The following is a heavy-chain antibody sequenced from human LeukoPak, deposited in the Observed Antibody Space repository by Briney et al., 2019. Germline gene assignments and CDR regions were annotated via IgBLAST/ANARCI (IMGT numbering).Heavy chain of an antibody. CDR1: GFTFSSYG. CDR3: AKQGTYYDYVWGSYRFAYYFDY. J-gene: IGHJ4*02. D-gene: IGHD3-16*02. CDR2: ISVSGGST. Sequence: GGSLRLSCAASGFTFSSYGMSWVRQAPGKGLEWVSAISVSGGSTYYADSVKGRFTISRDNSKNTLYLQMNSLRAEDTAVYYCAKQGTYYDYVWGSYRFAYYFDYWGQGTLVTVSS. V-gene: IGHV3-23*01.